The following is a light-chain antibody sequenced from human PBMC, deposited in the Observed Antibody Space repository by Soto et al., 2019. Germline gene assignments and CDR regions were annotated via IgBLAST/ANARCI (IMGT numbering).Light chain of an antibody. Sequence: DIQMTQSPSTLSASVGDRVTITCRASQSISSWLAWYQQKPGKAPKLLIYDASSLESGVPSRFRGSGSGTEFTHNISSLQPDDFAPYDYQQYTSYRTCGQGTNVEIK. CDR1: QSISSW. CDR3: QQYTSYRT. V-gene: IGKV1-5*01. J-gene: IGKJ1*01. CDR2: DAS.